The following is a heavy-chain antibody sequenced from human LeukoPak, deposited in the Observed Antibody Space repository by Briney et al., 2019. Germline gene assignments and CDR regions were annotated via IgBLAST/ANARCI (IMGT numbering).Heavy chain of an antibody. CDR2: IWHTGGT. CDR3: ARTRINCYSFCGFDI. J-gene: IGHJ3*02. CDR1: GDSIRSGNW. D-gene: IGHD2-21*01. V-gene: IGHV4-4*02. Sequence: PSGTLSLTCSISGDSIRSGNWWSRVRQPPGKGLEWIGEIWHTGGTNYNPSLESRVTISLAKSNIQFSLTLRSVTAAYTAIYYCARTRINCYSFCGFDIWGQGTKVTISS.